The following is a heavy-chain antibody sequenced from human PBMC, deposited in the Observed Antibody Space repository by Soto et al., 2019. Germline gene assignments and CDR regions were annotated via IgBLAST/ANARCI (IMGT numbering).Heavy chain of an antibody. Sequence: QLQLQESGSGLVKPSQTLSLTCAVSGDSISSGGYSWNWIRQPPGKGLEWIGYIYHSGGTDYNPSLKSRVAITGDSSNTQSSRKLSSVTAADTAVYYCARDSRSGYYLEYWGQGTLVTVSS. CDR2: IYHSGGT. D-gene: IGHD3-22*01. CDR3: ARDSRSGYYLEY. V-gene: IGHV4-30-2*01. CDR1: GDSISSGGYS. J-gene: IGHJ4*02.